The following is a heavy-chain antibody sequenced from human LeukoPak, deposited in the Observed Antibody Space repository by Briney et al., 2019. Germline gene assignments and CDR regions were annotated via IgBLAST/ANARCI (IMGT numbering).Heavy chain of an antibody. Sequence: GGSLRLSCVASGFIVSSNYINWVRQAPGKGLEWISILSSGGTAFYAESVKGRFPSSRDNSKNTLYLQMNNLRADDTAMYYCARGRQCDYWGQGTLVTVSS. V-gene: IGHV3-53*01. CDR2: LSSGGTA. CDR3: ARGRQCDY. CDR1: GFIVSSNY. J-gene: IGHJ4*02. D-gene: IGHD4-11*01.